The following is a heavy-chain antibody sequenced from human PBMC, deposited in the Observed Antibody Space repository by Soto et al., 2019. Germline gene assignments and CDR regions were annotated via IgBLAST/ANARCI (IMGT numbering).Heavy chain of an antibody. V-gene: IGHV3-9*01. CDR3: VKDESINWYSGHFRH. CDR2: INWNSGSI. Sequence: DVQLVESGGGLVQPGRSRRLSCAASGFTFDDYAMHWVRQVPGKGLEWVSCINWNSGSIGYGYSVQGRFAISRDNAKNSLHLQMNSLSAEDTDFYYCVKDESINWYSGHFRHWGQGTLVTVSS. J-gene: IGHJ1*01. D-gene: IGHD6-13*01. CDR1: GFTFDDYA.